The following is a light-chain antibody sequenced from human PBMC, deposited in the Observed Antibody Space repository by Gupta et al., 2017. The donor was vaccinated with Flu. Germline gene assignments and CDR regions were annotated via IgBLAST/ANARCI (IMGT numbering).Light chain of an antibody. Sequence: QSALPQPAPVSGSSGQSITISCTGTSSDVGSYNLVSWYQQHPGKAPKLMIYEGSKRPSGVSNRFSGSKSGNTASLTITGLQAEDEADYYCCSYAGSSTLVFGGGTKLTVL. CDR2: EGS. CDR3: CSYAGSSTLV. CDR1: SSDVGSYNL. J-gene: IGLJ3*02. V-gene: IGLV2-23*01.